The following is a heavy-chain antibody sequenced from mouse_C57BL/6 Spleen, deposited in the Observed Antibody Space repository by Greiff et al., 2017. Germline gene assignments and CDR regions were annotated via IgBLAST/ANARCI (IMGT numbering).Heavy chain of an antibody. V-gene: IGHV1-81*01. CDR3: ARFHYGNSFDY. CDR1: GYTFTSYG. Sequence: VQLQQSGAELARPGASVKLSCKASGYTFTSYGISWVKQRTGQGLEWIGEIYPRSGNTYYNEKFKGKATLTADKSSSTAYMQLSSLTYEDSAVYYCARFHYGNSFDYWGQGTTLTVSS. CDR2: IYPRSGNT. J-gene: IGHJ2*01. D-gene: IGHD2-1*01.